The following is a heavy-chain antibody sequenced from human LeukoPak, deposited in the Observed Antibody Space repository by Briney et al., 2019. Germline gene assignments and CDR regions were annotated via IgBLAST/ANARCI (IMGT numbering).Heavy chain of an antibody. CDR3: ARDSVVPAAIVVFWFDP. J-gene: IGHJ5*02. Sequence: PGGSLRLSCAASGFTFSSYAMHWVRQAPGKGLEWVAVISYDGSNKYYADSVKGRFTISRDNSKNTLYLQMNSLRAEDTAVYYCARDSVVPAAIVVFWFDPWGQGTLVTVSS. D-gene: IGHD2-2*02. CDR1: GFTFSSYA. V-gene: IGHV3-30-3*01. CDR2: ISYDGSNK.